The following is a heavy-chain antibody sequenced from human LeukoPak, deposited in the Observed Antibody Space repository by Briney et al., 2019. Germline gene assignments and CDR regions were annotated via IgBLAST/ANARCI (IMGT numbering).Heavy chain of an antibody. J-gene: IGHJ4*02. CDR2: IYYSGSA. V-gene: IGHV4-59*02. Sequence: PSETLSLTCTVSGGSVSSNYWSWIRQPPGKGLEWIGYIYYSGSANYNPSLKSRVTISVDTSKNQFSLKLNSVTAADTAVYYCARAAGYRFDYWGQGTLVTVSS. D-gene: IGHD5-12*01. CDR1: GGSVSSNY. CDR3: ARAAGYRFDY.